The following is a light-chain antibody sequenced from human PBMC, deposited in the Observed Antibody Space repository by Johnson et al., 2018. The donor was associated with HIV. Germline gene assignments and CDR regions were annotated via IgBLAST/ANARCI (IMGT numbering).Light chain of an antibody. V-gene: IGLV1-51*01. CDR3: GTWDSSLSTSV. J-gene: IGLJ1*01. Sequence: QSVLTQPPSVSAAPGQKVTISCSGSSFNIGNHYLSWFQQLPGTAPKLLIYDNNKRPSGIPDRFSGSKSGTSATLGITGLQTGDEADYYCGTWDSSLSTSVFGTGTKVTVL. CDR1: SFNIGNHY. CDR2: DNN.